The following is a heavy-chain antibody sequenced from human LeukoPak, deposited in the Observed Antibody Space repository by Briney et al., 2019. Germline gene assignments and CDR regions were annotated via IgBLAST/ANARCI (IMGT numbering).Heavy chain of an antibody. CDR1: GGSISSYY. CDR3: AGKDCSGGSCYPSYYYYMDV. CDR2: IYPSGST. V-gene: IGHV4-4*07. D-gene: IGHD2-15*01. J-gene: IGHJ6*03. Sequence: SETLSLTCTVSGGSISSYYWSWIRQPAGKGLEWIGRIYPSGSTNYNLSLKSRVTMSVDTSKNQFSLKLSSVTAAYTAVYYCAGKDCSGGSCYPSYYYYMDVWGKGTTVTVSS.